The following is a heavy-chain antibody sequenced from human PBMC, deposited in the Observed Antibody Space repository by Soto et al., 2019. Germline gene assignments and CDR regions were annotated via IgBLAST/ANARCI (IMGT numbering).Heavy chain of an antibody. V-gene: IGHV3-23*01. CDR1: GFAFSSDA. CDR3: AKFIVGTGGSSGWPWFLDS. CDR2: LSGSGGTT. J-gene: IGHJ5*01. D-gene: IGHD6-25*01. Sequence: EVQLLESGGGLVQPGGSLRLSCAASGFAFSSDAMTWVRQAPGKGLEWVSALSGSGGTTYSAQSVRGRFTIARDNSKNALYLKMNGLSPEDSAIYYCAKFIVGTGGSSGWPWFLDSWGQGTLVTVSS.